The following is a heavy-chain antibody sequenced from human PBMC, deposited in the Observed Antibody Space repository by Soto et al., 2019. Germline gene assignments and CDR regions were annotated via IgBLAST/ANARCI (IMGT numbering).Heavy chain of an antibody. CDR3: AREVGIAAAGTLYFDY. J-gene: IGHJ4*02. CDR1: GYTFTSYY. V-gene: IGHV1-46*01. CDR2: INPSGGST. Sequence: QVQLVQSGAEVKKPGASVKVSCKASGYTFTSYYMHWVRQAPGQGLEWMGIINPSGGSTSYAQKFKGRVTMTRDTSTSTVYMELSSLRSEDTAVYYCAREVGIAAAGTLYFDYWGQGTLVTVSS. D-gene: IGHD6-13*01.